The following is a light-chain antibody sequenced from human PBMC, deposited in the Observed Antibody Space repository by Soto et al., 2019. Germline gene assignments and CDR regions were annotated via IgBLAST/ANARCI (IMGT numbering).Light chain of an antibody. CDR2: CAS. CDR3: QHYNSYSEA. J-gene: IGKJ1*01. Sequence: EIVMTQSPATLSVSPGERATLSCRASQRVDDSHLAWYQLRPGQAPRLLIYCASTRATGIPDRFRGSGSGTEFTLTISSLQSEDFATYYCQHYNSYSEAFGQGTKVDIK. V-gene: IGKV3D-15*01. CDR1: QRVDDSH.